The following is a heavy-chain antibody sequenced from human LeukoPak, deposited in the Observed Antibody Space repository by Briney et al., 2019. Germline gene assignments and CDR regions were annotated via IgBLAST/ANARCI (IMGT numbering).Heavy chain of an antibody. CDR1: GYTFTGYY. J-gene: IGHJ4*02. D-gene: IGHD4-17*01. CDR2: INPNSGGT. Sequence: SVKVSCKASGYTFTGYYMHWVRQAPGQGLEWMGWINPNSGGTNYAQKFQGRVTMTRDTSISTAYMELSRLRSDDTAVYYCARVGMVAYGDHVYYFDYWGQGTLVTVSS. CDR3: ARVGMVAYGDHVYYFDY. V-gene: IGHV1-2*02.